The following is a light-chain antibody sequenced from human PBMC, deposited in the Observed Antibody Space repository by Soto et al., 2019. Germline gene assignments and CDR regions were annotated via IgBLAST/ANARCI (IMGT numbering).Light chain of an antibody. CDR2: GAS. V-gene: IGKV3-15*01. CDR3: QQYNNWSTT. Sequence: EIVMTQSPATLSVSPGERATLSCRASQSVSSNLAWYQQKPGQAPRLLIYGASTRATGIPARFSGSGSGTEFTLTISSLQSEDFAVYYCQQYNNWSTTFGQGIKV. J-gene: IGKJ1*01. CDR1: QSVSSN.